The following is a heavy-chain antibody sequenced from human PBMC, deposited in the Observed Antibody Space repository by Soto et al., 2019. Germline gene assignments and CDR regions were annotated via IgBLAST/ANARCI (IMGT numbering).Heavy chain of an antibody. CDR3: ARQFAYYDSSGYYESYYYGMDV. CDR2: IDPSDSYT. Sequence: PGESLKISCKGSGYSFTSYWISWVRQMPGNGLEWMGRIDPSDSYTNYSPSFQGHVTISADKSISTAYLQWSSLKASDTAMYYCARQFAYYDSSGYYESYYYGMDVWGQETTVTVSS. J-gene: IGHJ6*02. D-gene: IGHD3-22*01. V-gene: IGHV5-10-1*01. CDR1: GYSFTSYW.